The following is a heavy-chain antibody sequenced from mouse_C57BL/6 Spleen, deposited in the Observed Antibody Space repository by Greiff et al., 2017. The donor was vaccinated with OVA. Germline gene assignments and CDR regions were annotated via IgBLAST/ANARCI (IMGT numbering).Heavy chain of an antibody. J-gene: IGHJ2*01. V-gene: IGHV1-82*01. CDR2: IYPGDGDT. CDR1: GYAFSSSW. CDR3: AREGDDYDEGDFDY. D-gene: IGHD2-4*01. Sequence: QVQLQQSGPELVKPGASVKISCKASGYAFSSSWMNWVKQRPGQGLECIGRIYPGDGDTNYNGKFKGKATLTADKSSSTAYMQLSSLTSEDSAVYFCAREGDDYDEGDFDYWGQGTTLTVSS.